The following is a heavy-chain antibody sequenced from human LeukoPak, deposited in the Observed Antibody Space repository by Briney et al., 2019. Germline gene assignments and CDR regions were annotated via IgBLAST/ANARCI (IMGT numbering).Heavy chain of an antibody. V-gene: IGHV3-30-3*01. CDR2: ISYDGSNK. CDR1: GFTFSSYA. J-gene: IGHJ4*02. CDR3: ARDRGGSYFDY. Sequence: GGSLRLSCAASGFTFSSYAMHWVRQAPGKGLEWVAVISYDGSNKYYADSVKGRFTISRDNSKNTLYLQMNSLRAEDAAVYYCARDRGGSYFDYWGQGTLVTVSS. D-gene: IGHD1-26*01.